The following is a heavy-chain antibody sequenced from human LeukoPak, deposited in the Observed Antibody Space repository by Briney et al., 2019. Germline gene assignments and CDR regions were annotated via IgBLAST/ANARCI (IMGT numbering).Heavy chain of an antibody. D-gene: IGHD3-16*01. Sequence: GGSLRLSCAASGFTFSSYSMNWVRQAPGKGLEWVSSINSGSSLMFYAESVKGRFTISRDNARNSLYLQMNSLRAEDTAVYYCIRDLFDDYSLDLWGQGALVTVSS. CDR3: IRDLFDDYSLDL. CDR2: INSGSSLM. CDR1: GFTFSSYS. J-gene: IGHJ5*02. V-gene: IGHV3-21*01.